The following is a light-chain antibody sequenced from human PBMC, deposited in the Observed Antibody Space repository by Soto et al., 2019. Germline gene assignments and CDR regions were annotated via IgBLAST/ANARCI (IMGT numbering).Light chain of an antibody. CDR1: QSVSSN. CDR2: SAS. CDR3: QQYHSSPRT. Sequence: EIVLTQSPATLSLSPGERATLSCRASQSVSSNLAWYQQKPGQAPRLLIYSASTRASGIPDRFSGSGSGTDFTLTISRLEPEDFAVYYCQQYHSSPRTFGQGTKVDI. V-gene: IGKV3-20*01. J-gene: IGKJ1*01.